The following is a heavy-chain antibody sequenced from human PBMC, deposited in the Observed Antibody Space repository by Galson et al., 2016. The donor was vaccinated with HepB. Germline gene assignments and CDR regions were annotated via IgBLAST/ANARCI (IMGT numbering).Heavy chain of an antibody. CDR2: IHHSGST. CDR1: GGSFNDYF. CDR3: ASGSPGYDVLTGHYKGYFTS. D-gene: IGHD3-9*01. Sequence: SETLSLTCGVSGGSFNDYFWTWLRQSPGKGLEWIGEIHHSGSTSFQSSLRGRVTISVDTSKNQFSLNLTSMTAADTAVYYCASGSPGYDVLTGHYKGYFTSWGPGTLVTVSS. V-gene: IGHV4-34*01. J-gene: IGHJ4*02.